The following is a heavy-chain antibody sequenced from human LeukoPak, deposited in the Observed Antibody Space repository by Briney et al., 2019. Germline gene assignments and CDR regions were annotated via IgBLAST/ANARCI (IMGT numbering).Heavy chain of an antibody. J-gene: IGHJ4*02. D-gene: IGHD1-14*01. CDR2: IDYDGATT. V-gene: IGHV3-74*01. CDR3: VRRRRRDFDH. Sequence: GGSPRHSSAPPVFSPFVFRPYCGRHALGERLLWVSRIDYDGATTAYADSVKGRFTISRDNAKNTLFLQLNSLGVDDTAVYFCVRRRRRDFDHWGQGNLVTVSS. CDR1: VFSPFVFR.